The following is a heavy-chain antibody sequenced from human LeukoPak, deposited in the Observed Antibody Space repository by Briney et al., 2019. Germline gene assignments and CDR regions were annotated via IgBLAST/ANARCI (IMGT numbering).Heavy chain of an antibody. CDR3: ARENSSSWYYYYYYMDV. CDR2: INNDGSST. D-gene: IGHD6-13*01. Sequence: GGSLRLSCAASGFTFSSYWMHWVRQAPGKGLVWVSRINNDGSSTSYADSVKGRFTISRDNAKNTLYLQMNSLRAEDTAVYYCARENSSSWYYYYYYMDVWGKGTTVTISS. V-gene: IGHV3-74*01. J-gene: IGHJ6*03. CDR1: GFTFSSYW.